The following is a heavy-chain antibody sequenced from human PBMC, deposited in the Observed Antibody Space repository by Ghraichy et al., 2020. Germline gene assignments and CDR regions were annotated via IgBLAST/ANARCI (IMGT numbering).Heavy chain of an antibody. Sequence: VKVSCKASGGTFSSYAISWVRQAPGQGLEWMGRIIPILGIANYAQKFQGRVTITADKSTSTAYMELSSLRSEDTAVYYCARDYVGSGSYSYDYWGQGTLVTVSS. CDR1: GGTFSSYA. V-gene: IGHV1-69*04. D-gene: IGHD3-10*01. CDR3: ARDYVGSGSYSYDY. CDR2: IIPILGIA. J-gene: IGHJ4*02.